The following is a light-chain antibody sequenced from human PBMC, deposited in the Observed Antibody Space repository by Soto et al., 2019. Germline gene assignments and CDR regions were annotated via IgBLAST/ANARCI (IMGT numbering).Light chain of an antibody. CDR2: CAS. V-gene: IGKV1-39*01. CDR1: QSINIY. J-gene: IGKJ2*01. Sequence: IQLTQSPSSLSASVGDRVTVTCRASQSINIYLNRYQQKPGKAPTLLLYCASSLQSGVPSRFHGGGSRTEFTLTISSLQTDDFATYYFQQSYRSPYTFGQGTKLEI. CDR3: QQSYRSPYT.